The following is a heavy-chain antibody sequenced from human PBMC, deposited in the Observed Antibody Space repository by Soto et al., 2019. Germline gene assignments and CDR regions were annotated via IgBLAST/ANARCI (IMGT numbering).Heavy chain of an antibody. CDR2: ISTYNGDT. V-gene: IGHV1-18*01. CDR3: ARDLVAAAGGYGMDV. D-gene: IGHD6-13*01. J-gene: IGHJ6*02. Sequence: ASLKVSCKAAGYTFTRSGISWVRQAPGQGLEWMGWISTYNGDTNYAQTFQGRVTMTRDTSTSTVYMELSSLRSEDTAVYYCARDLVAAAGGYGMDVWGQGTTVTVSS. CDR1: GYTFTRSG.